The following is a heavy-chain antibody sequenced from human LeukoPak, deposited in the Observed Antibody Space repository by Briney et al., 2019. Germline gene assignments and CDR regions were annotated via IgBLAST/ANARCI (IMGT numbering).Heavy chain of an antibody. Sequence: SETLSLTCAVHGGSFSGYYWSWIRQPPGKGLEWIGEINHSGSTNYNPSFKSRVTISVDTSKNQFSLKLSSVTAADTAIYYCAGAADMVRGVVGAFDIWGQGTKVTVS. CDR3: AGAADMVRGVVGAFDI. V-gene: IGHV4-34*01. D-gene: IGHD3-10*01. CDR2: INHSGST. J-gene: IGHJ3*02. CDR1: GGSFSGYY.